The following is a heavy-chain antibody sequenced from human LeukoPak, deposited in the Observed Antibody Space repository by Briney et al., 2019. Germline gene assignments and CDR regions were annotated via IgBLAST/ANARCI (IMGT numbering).Heavy chain of an antibody. CDR2: IYHSGST. CDR1: GYSISSGYY. V-gene: IGHV4-38-2*02. J-gene: IGHJ4*02. CDR3: ARGGYDYVWGSYRQLDY. D-gene: IGHD3-16*02. Sequence: SETLSLTCTVSGYSISSGYYWGWIRPPPGKGLEWIGSIYHSGSTYYNPSLKSRVTISVDTSKNQFSLKLSSVTAADTAVYYCARGGYDYVWGSYRQLDYWGQGTLVTVSS.